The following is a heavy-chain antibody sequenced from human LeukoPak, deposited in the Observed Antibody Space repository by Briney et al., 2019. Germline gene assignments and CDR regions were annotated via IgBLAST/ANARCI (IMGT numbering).Heavy chain of an antibody. V-gene: IGHV4-30-4*01. CDR3: ARGGGAHLIDY. J-gene: IGHJ4*02. D-gene: IGHD1-26*01. CDR1: GGSISSGDYY. Sequence: SETLSLTCTVSGGSISSGDYYWSWIRQPPGKGLEWIGYIYYSGSTYYNPSLKSRVTISVDTSKNQFSLKLSSVTAADTAVYYCARGGGAHLIDYWGQGTLVTVSS. CDR2: IYYSGST.